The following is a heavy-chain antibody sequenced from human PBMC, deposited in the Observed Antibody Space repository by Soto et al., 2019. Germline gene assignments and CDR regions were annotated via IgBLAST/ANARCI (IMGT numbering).Heavy chain of an antibody. D-gene: IGHD4-4*01. CDR1: GFTFSDYY. CDR2: ISSSGSTI. J-gene: IGHJ4*02. V-gene: IGHV3-11*01. Sequence: GGSLRLSCAASGFTFSDYYMSWIRQAPGKGLEWVSYISSSGSTIYYADSVKGRFTISRDNAKNSLYLQMNSLRAEDTAVYYCTTDSRALTTVPFDYWGQGTLVTVS. CDR3: TTDSRALTTVPFDY.